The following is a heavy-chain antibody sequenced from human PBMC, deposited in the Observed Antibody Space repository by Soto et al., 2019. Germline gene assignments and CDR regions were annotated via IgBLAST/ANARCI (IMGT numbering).Heavy chain of an antibody. J-gene: IGHJ4*02. V-gene: IGHV3-23*01. D-gene: IGHD5-18*01. Sequence: EVQLLESAGGLVQPGGSLRLSCAASGFTFSTYAMTWVRQAPGKGLEWVSAISASGGSTYYADSVKGRFTSSRDNSKSTLYLQMNTLRVEDTAVYYCAKVGFPYSYGYLFYYWGQGTLVTVSS. CDR3: AKVGFPYSYGYLFYY. CDR1: GFTFSTYA. CDR2: ISASGGST.